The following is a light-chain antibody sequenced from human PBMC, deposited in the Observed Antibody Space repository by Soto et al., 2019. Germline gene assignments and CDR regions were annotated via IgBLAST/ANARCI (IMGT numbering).Light chain of an antibody. CDR2: SAS. CDR1: QIIASNL. V-gene: IGKV3-20*01. CDR3: LQYGASPYT. J-gene: IGKJ2*01. Sequence: EIVLTQSPGTLSLSPGEGATLSCRASQIIASNLLAWYQERPGQPPRRLIYSASSRAPGIPDRFTGSGSGTDFTLPISRVEPEDFGVFYCLQYGASPYTFGPGTKLEIK.